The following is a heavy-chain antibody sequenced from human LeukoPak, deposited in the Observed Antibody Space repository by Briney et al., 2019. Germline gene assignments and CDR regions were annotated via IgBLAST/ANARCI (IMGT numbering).Heavy chain of an antibody. CDR1: GGTFSSYA. J-gene: IGHJ4*02. CDR2: INPNSGGT. D-gene: IGHD3-10*01. V-gene: IGHV1-2*02. CDR3: AHLLWFGESEDS. Sequence: ASVKVSCKASGGTFSSYAISWVRQAPGQGLEWMGWINPNSGGTNYAQKFQGRVTMTRDTSISTAYMELSRLRSDDTAVYYCAHLLWFGESEDSWGQGTLVTVSS.